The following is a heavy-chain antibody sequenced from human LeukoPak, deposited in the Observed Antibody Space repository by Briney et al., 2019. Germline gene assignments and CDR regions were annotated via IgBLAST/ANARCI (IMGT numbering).Heavy chain of an antibody. V-gene: IGHV3-20*04. J-gene: IGHJ6*03. CDR1: GFTFTSYA. CDR2: INWNGGST. CDR3: ARDSAFWSGLDYYMDV. D-gene: IGHD3-3*01. Sequence: GGSLRLSCAASGFTFTSYAMSWVRQAPGKGLEWVSGINWNGGSTGYADSVKGRFTISRDNAKNSLYLQMNSLRAEDTALYYCARDSAFWSGLDYYMDVWGKGTTVTVSS.